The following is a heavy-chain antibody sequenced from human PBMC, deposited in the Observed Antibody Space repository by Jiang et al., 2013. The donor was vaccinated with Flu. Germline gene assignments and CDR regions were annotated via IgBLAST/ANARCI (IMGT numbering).Heavy chain of an antibody. CDR1: GGSISSSSYY. V-gene: IGHV4-39*01. CDR3: ASPYFWSGYPGGYYYYGMDV. J-gene: IGHJ6*02. D-gene: IGHD3-3*01. CDR2: IYYSGST. Sequence: GSGLVKPSETLSLTCTVSGGSISSSSYYWGWIRQPPGKGLEWIGSIYYSGSTYYNPSLKSRVTISVDTSKNQFSLKLSSVTAADTAVYYCASPYFWSGYPGGYYYYGMDVWGQGTTVTVSS.